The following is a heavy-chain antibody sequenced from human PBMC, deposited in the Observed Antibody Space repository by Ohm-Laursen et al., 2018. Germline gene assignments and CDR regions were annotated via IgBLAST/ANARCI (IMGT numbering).Heavy chain of an antibody. J-gene: IGHJ4*02. CDR2: INHSGST. CDR1: GGSFSGYY. CDR3: ASLQCGGDCSPGY. D-gene: IGHD2-21*02. Sequence: SDTLSLTCPVYGGSFSGYYWSWIRQPPGKGLEWIGEINHSGSTNYNPSLKSRVTISVDTSKNQFSLKLSSVTAADTAVYYCASLQCGGDCSPGYWGQGTLVTVSS. V-gene: IGHV4-34*01.